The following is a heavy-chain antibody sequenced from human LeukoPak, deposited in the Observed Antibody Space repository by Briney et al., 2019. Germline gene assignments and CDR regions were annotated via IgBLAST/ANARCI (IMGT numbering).Heavy chain of an antibody. CDR1: GFTFSNSW. Sequence: PGGSLRLSCAASGFTFSNSWMTWVRQAPGKGLEWVANIKQDGSDKYYVDSVKGRFTISRDNANNSLYLQMSSLRSEDTAVYYCARECSSCQKEGGVFDYWGQGTLVTVSS. CDR3: ARECSSCQKEGGVFDY. V-gene: IGHV3-7*03. J-gene: IGHJ4*02. D-gene: IGHD6-13*01. CDR2: IKQDGSDK.